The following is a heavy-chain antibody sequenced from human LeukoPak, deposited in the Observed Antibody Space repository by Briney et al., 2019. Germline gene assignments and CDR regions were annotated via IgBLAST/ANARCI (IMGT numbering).Heavy chain of an antibody. CDR2: ISTSDDEA. Sequence: PGGSLRLSCAASGIPFSSYAMSWVRQAPGKGLQWVSSISTSDDEAYYADSVTGRFTISRDDSKNMLYLQMNSLRAEDTAIYYCAKLPRDVRVGGTRGYWGQGTLVTVSS. CDR3: AKLPRDVRVGGTRGY. V-gene: IGHV3-23*01. J-gene: IGHJ4*02. D-gene: IGHD1-26*01. CDR1: GIPFSSYA.